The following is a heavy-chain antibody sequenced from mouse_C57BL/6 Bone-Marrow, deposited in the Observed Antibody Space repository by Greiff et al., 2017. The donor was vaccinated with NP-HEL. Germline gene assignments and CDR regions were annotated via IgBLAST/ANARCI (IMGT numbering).Heavy chain of an antibody. CDR2: IYPGSGNT. J-gene: IGHJ4*01. V-gene: IGHV1-76*01. D-gene: IGHD1-1*01. CDR1: GYTFTDYY. CDR3: ARWGITTVVEGYAMDY. Sequence: LVESGAELVRPGASVKLSCKASGYTFTDYYINWVKQRPGQGLEWIARIYPGSGNTYYNEKFKGKATLTAEKSSSTAYMQLSSLTSEDSAVYFCARWGITTVVEGYAMDYWGQGTSVTVSS.